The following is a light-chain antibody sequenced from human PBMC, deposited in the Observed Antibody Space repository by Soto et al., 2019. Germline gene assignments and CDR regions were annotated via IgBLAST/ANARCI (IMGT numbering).Light chain of an antibody. V-gene: IGLV2-14*03. CDR2: DVN. J-gene: IGLJ1*01. CDR3: SSWTSGATYF. Sequence: QSALTQPASVSGSPGQSITISCAGTSSDVGAYNYVSWYQHHPGKAPKLMIYDVNNRPSGDSNRFSGSKSGNTASLTISGLQAEDEADYYCSSWTSGATYFFGSGTKLTVL. CDR1: SSDVGAYNY.